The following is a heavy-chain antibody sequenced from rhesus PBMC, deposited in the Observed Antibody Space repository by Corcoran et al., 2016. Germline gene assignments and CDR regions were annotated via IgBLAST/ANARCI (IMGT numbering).Heavy chain of an antibody. D-gene: IGHD1-38*01. Sequence: QVQLQESGPGLVKPSELLSLTCAVSGGACRGYYWNRVRQPPGKGREWIGYIGGRSRGTYSNPSLESRVTISPDTSKHQFSLRLSSVTAADTAMYYCARDLIAHSWDYWGQGVLVTVSS. J-gene: IGHJ4*01. V-gene: IGHV4S5*01. CDR1: GGACRGYY. CDR3: ARDLIAHSWDY. CDR2: IGGRSRGT.